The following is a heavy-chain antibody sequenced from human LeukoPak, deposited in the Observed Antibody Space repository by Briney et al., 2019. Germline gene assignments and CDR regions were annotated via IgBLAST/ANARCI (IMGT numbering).Heavy chain of an antibody. CDR3: ARVEYCGGGSCYLVDY. V-gene: IGHV1-2*02. CDR1: GYTFTGYY. D-gene: IGHD2-15*01. Sequence: ASVKVSCKASGYTFTGYYIHWVRQAPGQGLEWMGWINVKDGDTNYAQKFQGRVTVTRDTSISTAYMELSRLRSDDTAVYYCARVEYCGGGSCYLVDYWGQGTPVIVSS. CDR2: INVKDGDT. J-gene: IGHJ4*02.